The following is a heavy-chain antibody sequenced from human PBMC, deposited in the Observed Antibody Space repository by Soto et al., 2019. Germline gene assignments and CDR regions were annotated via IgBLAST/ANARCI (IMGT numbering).Heavy chain of an antibody. CDR3: AKDLPGSGWSFDQ. V-gene: IGHV3-23*01. D-gene: IGHD6-19*01. Sequence: EVQLLESGGGVVQPGGSLRLSCSASGFTFSTHAMAWVRQAPGKGLEWVSALISSGESQDYADSVKGRFTISRDNSKNTLYLQINSMIADDTAVYYCAKDLPGSGWSFDQWGQGTVVTVSS. CDR1: GFTFSTHA. CDR2: LISSGESQ. J-gene: IGHJ4*02.